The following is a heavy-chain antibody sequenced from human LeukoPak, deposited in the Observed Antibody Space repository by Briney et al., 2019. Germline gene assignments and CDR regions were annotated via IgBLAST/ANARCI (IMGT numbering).Heavy chain of an antibody. D-gene: IGHD6-13*01. Sequence: GGSLRLSCAASGFTVSSNYMSWVRQAPGKGLEWVSVIYSGGSTYYADSVKGRFTISRDNSKNTLYLQMNSLRAEDTAVYYCARSKTSSSWYGNWFDLWGQGTLVTVSS. V-gene: IGHV3-53*01. J-gene: IGHJ5*02. CDR1: GFTVSSNY. CDR2: IYSGGST. CDR3: ARSKTSSSWYGNWFDL.